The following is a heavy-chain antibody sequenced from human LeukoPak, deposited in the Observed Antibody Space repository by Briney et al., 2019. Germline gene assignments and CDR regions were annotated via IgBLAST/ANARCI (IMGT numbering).Heavy chain of an antibody. CDR1: GGSISSGGYS. Sequence: SETLSLTCAVSGGSISSGGYSWSWIRQPPGKGLEWIGYIYHSGSTYYNPSLKSRVTISVDRSKNQFSLKLSSVTAADTAVYYCARGSYGGYYFDYWGQGTLVTVSS. CDR2: IYHSGST. V-gene: IGHV4-30-2*01. J-gene: IGHJ4*02. D-gene: IGHD5-18*01. CDR3: ARGSYGGYYFDY.